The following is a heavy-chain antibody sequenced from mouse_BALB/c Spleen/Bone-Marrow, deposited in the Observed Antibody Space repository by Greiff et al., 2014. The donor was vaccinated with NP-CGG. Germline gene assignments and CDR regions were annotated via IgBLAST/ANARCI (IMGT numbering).Heavy chain of an antibody. D-gene: IGHD2-14*01. CDR1: GYTFTSYT. V-gene: IGHV1-4*01. J-gene: IGHJ1*01. Sequence: VKLMESGAELARPGASVKMSCKAPGYTFTSYTMHWVKQRPGQGLEWIGYINPSSGYTNYNQKFKDKATLTADKSSSTAYMQLSSLTSEDSAVYYCARYRYDWYFDVWGAGTTVTVSS. CDR2: INPSSGYT. CDR3: ARYRYDWYFDV.